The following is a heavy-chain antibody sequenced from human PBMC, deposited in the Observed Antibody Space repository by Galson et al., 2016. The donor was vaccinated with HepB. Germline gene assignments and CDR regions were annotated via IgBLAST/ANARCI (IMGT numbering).Heavy chain of an antibody. CDR1: GGSISTHY. J-gene: IGHJ6*02. V-gene: IGHV4-59*11. D-gene: IGHD3/OR15-3a*01. CDR2: IYYSGSA. Sequence: SETLSLTCTVSGGSISTHYRNWIRQSPSKGLEWIGYIYYSGSAKYNPSLKSRVTISVDTAKNQFSLKVSSVTAADTAVYYCARALPGRTGLDYGMVVWGQGTTVIVSS. CDR3: ARALPGRTGLDYGMVV.